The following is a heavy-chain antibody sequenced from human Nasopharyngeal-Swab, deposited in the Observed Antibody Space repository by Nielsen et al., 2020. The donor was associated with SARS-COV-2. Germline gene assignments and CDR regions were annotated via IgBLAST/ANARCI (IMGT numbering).Heavy chain of an antibody. D-gene: IGHD3-16*01. CDR3: AGGRVGITSLLDP. V-gene: IGHV7-4-1*02. CDR2: INTSSGDP. Sequence: ASVKVSCKASGYTFTSNILHWARRAPGQGLEWVGWINTSSGDPTYAQGFTGRYVLSLVTSVSTAYLQISSLRAEDTAVYYCAGGRVGITSLLDPWGQGTLVTVSS. J-gene: IGHJ5*02. CDR1: GYTFTSNI.